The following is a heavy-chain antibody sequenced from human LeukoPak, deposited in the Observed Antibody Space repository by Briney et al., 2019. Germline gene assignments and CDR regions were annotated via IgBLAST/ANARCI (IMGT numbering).Heavy chain of an antibody. CDR1: GGSISDWY. J-gene: IGHJ3*02. V-gene: IGHV4-59*01. CDR3: ARGVPDYNVEI. CDR2: IEDTGNT. D-gene: IGHD3-10*01. Sequence: PSETLSLTCTVSGGSISDWYWSWVRQPPGKRLEWMGDIEDTGNTAYNPSLESRVAISLDMSKNQFYLTLTSMTAADAAVYYCARGVPDYNVEIWGQGTMVTVSS.